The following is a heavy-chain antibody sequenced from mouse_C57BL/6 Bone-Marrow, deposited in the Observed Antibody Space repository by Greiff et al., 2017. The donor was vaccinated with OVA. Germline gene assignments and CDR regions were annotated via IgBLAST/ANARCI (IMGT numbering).Heavy chain of an antibody. Sequence: EVKLVESGGDLVKPGGSLKLSCAASGFTFSSYGMSWVRQTPDKRLEWVATISSGGSYTYYPDSVKGRFTISRDNAKNTLYLQMSSLKSEDTAMYYCARDDYLYYAMDYWGQGTSVTVSS. V-gene: IGHV5-6*01. CDR3: ARDDYLYYAMDY. J-gene: IGHJ4*01. CDR1: GFTFSSYG. CDR2: ISSGGSYT. D-gene: IGHD2-4*01.